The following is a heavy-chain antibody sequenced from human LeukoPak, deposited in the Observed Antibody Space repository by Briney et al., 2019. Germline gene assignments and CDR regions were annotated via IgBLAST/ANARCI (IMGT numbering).Heavy chain of an antibody. CDR2: IYYNGNN. D-gene: IGHD3-22*01. J-gene: IGHJ5*02. CDR3: ARRDFDIGWFDP. CDR1: GGSVSSTASY. V-gene: IGHV4-39*01. Sequence: PSEALSLTCIVSGGSVSSTASYWVWTRHPPGEGLEWIGSIYYNGNNYYHPSLKTRVTMSEEASKNQFSLKLNTATAADTAVYYCARRDFDIGWFDPWGQGILVTVSS.